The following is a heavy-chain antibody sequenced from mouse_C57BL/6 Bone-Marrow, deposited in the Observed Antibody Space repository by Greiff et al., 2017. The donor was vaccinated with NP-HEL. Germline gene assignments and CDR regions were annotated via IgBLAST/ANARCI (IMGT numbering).Heavy chain of an antibody. CDR3: AKPGYSNYDAMDY. CDR1: GFSLTSYG. D-gene: IGHD2-5*01. Sequence: QVQLKQSGPGLVAPSQSLSITCTVSGFSLTSYGVSWVRQPPGKGLEWLGGIWGDGSTNYHSALISSLNISKDNSKSKVFSKLHCHQTDDTATYYCAKPGYSNYDAMDYWGQGTSVTVSS. V-gene: IGHV2-3*01. CDR2: IWGDGST. J-gene: IGHJ4*01.